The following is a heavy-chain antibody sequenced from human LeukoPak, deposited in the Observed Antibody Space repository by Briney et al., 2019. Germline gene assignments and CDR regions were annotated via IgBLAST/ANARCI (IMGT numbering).Heavy chain of an antibody. CDR1: GGSISSSSYY. Sequence: PSETLSLTCTVSGGSISSSSYYWGWIRQPPGKGLEWIGSIYYSGSTYYNPSLKSRVTISVDTSKNQFSLKLSSVTAADTAVYYCARARIERWIWIGIAAPLLGFDYWGQGTLVTVSS. V-gene: IGHV4-39*07. CDR3: ARARIERWIWIGIAAPLLGFDY. D-gene: IGHD6-13*01. J-gene: IGHJ4*02. CDR2: IYYSGST.